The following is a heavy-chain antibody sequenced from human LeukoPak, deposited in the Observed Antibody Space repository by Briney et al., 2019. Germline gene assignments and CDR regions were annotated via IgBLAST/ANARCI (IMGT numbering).Heavy chain of an antibody. V-gene: IGHV4-39*07. CDR3: ARGERAIFFNWFDP. D-gene: IGHD3-9*01. Sequence: PSETLSLTCTVSGGSISSSSYYWGWIRQPPGKGLEWIGEINHSGSTNYNPSLKSRVTISVDTSKNQFSLKLSSVTAADTAVYYCARGERAIFFNWFDPWGQGTLVTVSS. J-gene: IGHJ5*02. CDR2: INHSGST. CDR1: GGSISSSSYY.